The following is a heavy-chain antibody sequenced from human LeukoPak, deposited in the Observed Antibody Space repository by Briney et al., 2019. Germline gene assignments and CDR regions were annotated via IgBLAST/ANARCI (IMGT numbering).Heavy chain of an antibody. V-gene: IGHV1-18*01. Sequence: ASVKVSCKASGYTFISYGISWVRQAPGQGLEWMGWISAHNGNTDYAQKLQGRVTMTTDTSTSTAYMELRSLRSDDTAVYYCARNYYDNSGYYYFDYWGQGTLVTVSS. CDR1: GYTFISYG. CDR2: ISAHNGNT. J-gene: IGHJ4*02. D-gene: IGHD3-22*01. CDR3: ARNYYDNSGYYYFDY.